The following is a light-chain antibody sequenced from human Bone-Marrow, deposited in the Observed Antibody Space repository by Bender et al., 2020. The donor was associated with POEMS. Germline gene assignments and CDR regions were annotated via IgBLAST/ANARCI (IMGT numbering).Light chain of an antibody. CDR1: SSDVGSYTL. CDR2: EDN. Sequence: QSALTQPASVSGSPGQSITISCTGTSSDVGSYTLVSCYQQHPGEAPKLIIYEDNMRPSGVSNRFSGYKSGNTASLTIAGLQAEHEADYCCCSYAGFDTHVVFGGGSKLTVL. V-gene: IGLV2-23*01. CDR3: CSYAGFDTHVV. J-gene: IGLJ2*01.